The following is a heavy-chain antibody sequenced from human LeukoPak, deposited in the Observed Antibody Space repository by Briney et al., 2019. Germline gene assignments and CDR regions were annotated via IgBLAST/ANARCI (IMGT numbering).Heavy chain of an antibody. CDR1: GGSFSGYY. D-gene: IGHD3-10*01. Sequence: SSETLSLTCAVYGGSFSGYYWSWIRQPPGKGLEWIGEINHSGSTNYNPSLKSRVTISVDTSKNQFSLKLSSVTAADTAVYYCARPRSGYWGQGTLVTVSS. CDR2: INHSGST. V-gene: IGHV4-34*01. J-gene: IGHJ4*02. CDR3: ARPRSGY.